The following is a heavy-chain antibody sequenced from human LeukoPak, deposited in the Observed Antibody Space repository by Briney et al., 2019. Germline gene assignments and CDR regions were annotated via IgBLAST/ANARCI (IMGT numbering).Heavy chain of an antibody. CDR2: ISGSGDRT. CDR1: AFTFSSSG. D-gene: IGHD3-22*01. Sequence: GGTLRLSCAASAFTFSSSGMIWVRQAPGKGLEWVSAISGSGDRTYHADSVKGRFTISRDTSKNTLYLQMNSLRTEDTAVYYCARGRYDSSGYYFPFDYWGQGTLVTVSS. CDR3: ARGRYDSSGYYFPFDY. J-gene: IGHJ4*02. V-gene: IGHV3-23*01.